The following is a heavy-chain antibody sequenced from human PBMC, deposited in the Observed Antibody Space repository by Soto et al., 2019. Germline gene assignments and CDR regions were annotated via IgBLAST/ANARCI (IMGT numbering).Heavy chain of an antibody. CDR3: ARDGYYDILTGPNYFDY. D-gene: IGHD3-9*01. CDR1: GYTFTSYA. CDR2: INAGNGNT. J-gene: IGHJ4*02. V-gene: IGHV1-3*01. Sequence: ASVKVSCKDSGYTFTSYAMHWVRQGPGQRLEWMGWINAGNGNTKYSQKFQGRVTINSDTSESTAYMELSSLRSEDTAVYYCARDGYYDILTGPNYFDYWGQGTLVTVSS.